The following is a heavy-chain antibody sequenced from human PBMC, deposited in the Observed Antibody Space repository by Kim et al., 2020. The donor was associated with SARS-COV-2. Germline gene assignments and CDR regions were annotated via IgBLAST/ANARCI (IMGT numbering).Heavy chain of an antibody. CDR1: GGSISSSSYY. J-gene: IGHJ6*02. Sequence: SETLSLTCTVSGGSISSSSYYWGWIRQPPGKGLEWIGSIYYSGSTYYNPSLKSRVTISVDTSKNQFSLKLSSVTAADTAVYYCARHVSGELLWFGELSPNYYYGMDVWGQGTTVTVSS. CDR3: ARHVSGELLWFGELSPNYYYGMDV. V-gene: IGHV4-39*01. CDR2: IYYSGST. D-gene: IGHD3-10*01.